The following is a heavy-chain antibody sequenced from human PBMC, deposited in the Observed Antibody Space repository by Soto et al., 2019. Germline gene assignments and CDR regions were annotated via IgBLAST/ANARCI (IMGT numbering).Heavy chain of an antibody. CDR1: GYTFTTYA. D-gene: IGHD6-19*01. Sequence: QVQLVQSGAEEKKPGASVKVSCKASGYTFTTYASHWVRQAPAHSLEWMGWSHDGNGNTKYSQNFQGRVTITRDTSASTAYMELSSLRSEDTAVYYCARESGSCGWYHSDYWGQGTLATVSS. CDR2: SHDGNGNT. CDR3: ARESGSCGWYHSDY. J-gene: IGHJ4*02. V-gene: IGHV1-3*05.